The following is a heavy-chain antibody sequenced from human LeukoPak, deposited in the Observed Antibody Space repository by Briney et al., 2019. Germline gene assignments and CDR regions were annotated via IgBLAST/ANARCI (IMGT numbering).Heavy chain of an antibody. V-gene: IGHV3-48*03. CDR1: GFTFSSYE. CDR3: ATGAYCDH. Sequence: GGSLRLSCAASGFTFSSYEMNWVRQAPGKGLEWVSYISSSGSTIYYTDSVKGRFTISRDNSENTLYLQMNGLRAEDTAIYFCATGAYCDHWGQGTLVTVSS. CDR2: ISSSGSTI. J-gene: IGHJ4*02.